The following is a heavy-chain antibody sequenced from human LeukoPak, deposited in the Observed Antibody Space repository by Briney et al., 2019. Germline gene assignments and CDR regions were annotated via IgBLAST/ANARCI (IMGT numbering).Heavy chain of an antibody. V-gene: IGHV3-30*02. CDR3: AKIPTGTTKRGYYYYYMYV. CDR1: GFTFSSYA. D-gene: IGHD1-1*01. CDR2: IRYDGSNK. Sequence: GGSLRLSCAASGFTFSSYAMSWVRQAPGKGLEWVAFIRYDGSNKYYADSVKGRFTISRDNSKNTLYLQMNSLRAEDTAVYYCAKIPTGTTKRGYYYYYMYVGGKGTTVTVSS. J-gene: IGHJ6*03.